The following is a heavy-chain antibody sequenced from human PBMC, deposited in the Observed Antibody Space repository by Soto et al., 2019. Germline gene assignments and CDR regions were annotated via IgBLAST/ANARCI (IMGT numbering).Heavy chain of an antibody. CDR2: ISAYNGNT. Sequence: QVQLVQSGAEVKKPGASVKVSCKASGYTFTSYGISWVRQAPGQGLEWMGWISAYNGNTNYAQKLQGRVTMTTDTSTSKAYMELRSLRSDDTAVYYCARVPVLLWFGEKGYDYWGQGTLVTVSS. CDR3: ARVPVLLWFGEKGYDY. V-gene: IGHV1-18*01. CDR1: GYTFTSYG. D-gene: IGHD3-10*01. J-gene: IGHJ4*02.